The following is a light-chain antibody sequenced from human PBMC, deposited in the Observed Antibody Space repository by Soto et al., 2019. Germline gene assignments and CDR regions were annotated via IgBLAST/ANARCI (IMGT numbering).Light chain of an antibody. Sequence: SYELTQPPSVSVSPGQTAGLTCGGDNIGTKSVHWYQQKPGQAPVMVVYDDSDRPSGIPERFSGSNSGTTATLTISRVEDGDEADDYCQVWDSSSDHYVFGTGAKVAVL. CDR3: QVWDSSSDHYV. V-gene: IGLV3-21*02. CDR2: DDS. CDR1: NIGTKS. J-gene: IGLJ1*01.